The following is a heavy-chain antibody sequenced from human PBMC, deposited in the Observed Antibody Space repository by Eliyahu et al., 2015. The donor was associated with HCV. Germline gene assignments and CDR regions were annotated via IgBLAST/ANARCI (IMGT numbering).Heavy chain of an antibody. Sequence: QVQLQQWGAGLLKPSETLSLTCAVYGGSFSGYYWSWIRQPPGKGLEWIGEINHSGSTNYNPSLKSRVTISVDTSKNQFSLKLSSVTAADTAVYYCARGEGSSSWWGYWGQGTLVTVSS. CDR1: GGSFSGYY. V-gene: IGHV4-34*01. J-gene: IGHJ4*02. D-gene: IGHD6-13*01. CDR2: INHSGST. CDR3: ARGEGSSSWWGY.